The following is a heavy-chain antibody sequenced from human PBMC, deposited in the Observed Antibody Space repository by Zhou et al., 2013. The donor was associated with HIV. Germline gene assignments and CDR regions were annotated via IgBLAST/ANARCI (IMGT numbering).Heavy chain of an antibody. V-gene: IGHV1-69*05. D-gene: IGHD3-16*01. J-gene: IGHJ5*02. Sequence: QVQLVQSGAEVKKPGSSVKVSCKASGGTFSSYAISWVRQAPGQGLEWMGGIIPIFGTANYAQKFQGRVTITTDESTSTAYMELSSLRSEDTAVYYCARRTYYDYVWGSYENWFDPWGQGTLVTVSS. CDR2: IIPIFGTA. CDR3: ARRTYYDYVWGSYENWFDP. CDR1: GGTFSSYA.